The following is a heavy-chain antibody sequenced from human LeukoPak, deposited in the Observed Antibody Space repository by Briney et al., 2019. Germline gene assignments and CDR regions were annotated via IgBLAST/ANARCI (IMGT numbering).Heavy chain of an antibody. V-gene: IGHV3-7*01. CDR3: ARDRSGYFDWLLPHPYYGMDV. J-gene: IGHJ6*02. CDR1: GFTFSSYW. D-gene: IGHD3-9*01. CDR2: IKQDGSEK. Sequence: GGSPRLSCAASGFTFSSYWMSWVRQAPGKGLEWVANIKQDGSEKYYVDSVKGRFTISRDNAKNSLYLQMNSLRAEDTAVYYCARDRSGYFDWLLPHPYYGMDVWGQGTTVTVSS.